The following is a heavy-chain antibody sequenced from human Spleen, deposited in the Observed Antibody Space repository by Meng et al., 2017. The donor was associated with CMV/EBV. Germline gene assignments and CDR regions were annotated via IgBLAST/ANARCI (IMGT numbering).Heavy chain of an antibody. CDR1: GFTFSSHA. CDR2: MRYDGSRK. J-gene: IGHJ6*02. CDR3: AKSRREGSYHGLYYYYDMDV. D-gene: IGHD3-16*02. Sequence: GESLKISCAVSGFTFSSHAMHWVRQAPGKGLEWVAFMRYDGSRKYYADSVKGRFAISRDNSKNTLFLQMNRLRADDTAVYYCAKSRREGSYHGLYYYYDMDVWGQGTTVTVSS. V-gene: IGHV3-30*02.